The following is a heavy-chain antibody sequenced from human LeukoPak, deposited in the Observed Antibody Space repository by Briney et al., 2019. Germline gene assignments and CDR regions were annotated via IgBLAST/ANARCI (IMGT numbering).Heavy chain of an antibody. Sequence: SETLSLTCTVSGGSISSCSYYWGWIRPPPGKGLEWIGSIYYSGSTYYNPSLKSRVTISVDTSKNQFSLKLSSVTAADTPVYYCASGITGNNWFDPWGQGTLVTVSS. CDR2: IYYSGST. V-gene: IGHV4-39*01. J-gene: IGHJ5*02. D-gene: IGHD1-20*01. CDR1: GGSISSCSYY. CDR3: ASGITGNNWFDP.